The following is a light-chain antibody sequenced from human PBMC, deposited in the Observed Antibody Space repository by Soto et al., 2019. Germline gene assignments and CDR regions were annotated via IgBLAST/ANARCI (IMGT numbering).Light chain of an antibody. Sequence: DIVMTQSPLSLTVTPGESASISCWSSQSLLHTNGYNYFDWYLQKPGQSPQLVIYLGSNRASGVPDRFSGRGSGTDFTLRISRVEADDVGVYYCMQALQTPRTFGQGTKLEIK. CDR2: LGS. CDR3: MQALQTPRT. J-gene: IGKJ2*01. V-gene: IGKV2-28*01. CDR1: QSLLHTNGYNY.